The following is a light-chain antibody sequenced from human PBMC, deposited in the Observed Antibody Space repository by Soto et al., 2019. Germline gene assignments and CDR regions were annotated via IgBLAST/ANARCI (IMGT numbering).Light chain of an antibody. J-gene: IGKJ1*01. CDR3: QQYETFSGT. CDR1: QTISSW. V-gene: IGKV1-5*01. Sequence: DIQMTQSPSTLSGSVGDRVTITCRASQTISSWLAWYQQKPGEAPKLLIYDASALPRGVPSMFSGSGSGTKFTLTIAILQPDDFATYYCQQYETFSGTFGPGTKGEIK. CDR2: DAS.